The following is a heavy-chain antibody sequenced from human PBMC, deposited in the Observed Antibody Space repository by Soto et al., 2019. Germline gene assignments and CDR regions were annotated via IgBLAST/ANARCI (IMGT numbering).Heavy chain of an antibody. Sequence: ESLKISYKGAGYSFTSYWISWVRQMPGKGLEWMGRIDPSDSYTNYSPSFQGHVTISADKSISTAYLQWSSLKASDTAMYYCARHEIPYYYDSSAHWFGPWGQGTLVTVSS. CDR3: ARHEIPYYYDSSAHWFGP. CDR1: GYSFTSYW. J-gene: IGHJ5*02. CDR2: IDPSDSYT. D-gene: IGHD3-22*01. V-gene: IGHV5-10-1*01.